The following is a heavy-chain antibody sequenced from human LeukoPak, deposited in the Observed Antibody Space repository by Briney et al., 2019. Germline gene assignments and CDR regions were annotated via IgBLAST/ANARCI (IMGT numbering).Heavy chain of an antibody. CDR1: GGSISRYY. D-gene: IGHD2-8*02. J-gene: IGHJ4*02. CDR2: IYYSGST. Sequence: ETLSLTCTVSGGSISRYYWNWIRQPPGKGLEWIGFIYYSGSTDYNPSLNGRVSISLDTSKNQFSLKLSSVTAADTAVYYCATGSYSGGFDKWGQGTLVIVSS. V-gene: IGHV4-59*08. CDR3: ATGSYSGGFDK.